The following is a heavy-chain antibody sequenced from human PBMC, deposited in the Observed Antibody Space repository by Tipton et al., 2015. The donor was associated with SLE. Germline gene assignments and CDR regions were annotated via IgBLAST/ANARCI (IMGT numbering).Heavy chain of an antibody. D-gene: IGHD6-19*01. Sequence: SLRLSCAASGFTFNDYAMSWVRQAPGKGLEWVSVIYSGGGTSYADSVMGRFTISRDNSKNTLYLQMNSLRGEDTAVYFCVKGLQQWHTYYFDYWGQGNLVTVSS. J-gene: IGHJ4*02. CDR2: IYSGGGT. CDR1: GFTFNDYA. V-gene: IGHV3-23*03. CDR3: VKGLQQWHTYYFDY.